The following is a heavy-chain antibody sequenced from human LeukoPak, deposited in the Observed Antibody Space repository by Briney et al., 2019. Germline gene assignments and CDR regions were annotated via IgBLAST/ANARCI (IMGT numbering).Heavy chain of an antibody. CDR2: IIPIFGTA. CDR3: ARDGVDTAMAYGMDV. J-gene: IGHJ6*02. CDR1: GGTFSSYA. V-gene: IGHV1-69*13. Sequence: SVKVSCKASGGTFSSYAISWVRQAPGQGLEWMGGIIPIFGTANYAQKFQGRVTITADESTSTAYMELSSLRSEDTAVYYCARDGVDTAMAYGMDVWGQGTTVTVSS. D-gene: IGHD5-18*01.